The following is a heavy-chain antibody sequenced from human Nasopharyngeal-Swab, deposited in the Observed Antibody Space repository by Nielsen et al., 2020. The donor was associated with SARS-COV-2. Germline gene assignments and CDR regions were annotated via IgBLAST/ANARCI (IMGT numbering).Heavy chain of an antibody. V-gene: IGHV2-26*01. J-gene: IGHJ6*02. Sequence: WIRQPPGKALEWLAHIFSNDEKSYSTSLKSRLTISKDTSKSQVVLTMTNMDPVDTATYSCARTLLAAGGYYYGMDVWGQGTTVTVSS. CDR3: ARTLLAAGGYYYGMDV. CDR2: IFSNDEK. D-gene: IGHD6-13*01.